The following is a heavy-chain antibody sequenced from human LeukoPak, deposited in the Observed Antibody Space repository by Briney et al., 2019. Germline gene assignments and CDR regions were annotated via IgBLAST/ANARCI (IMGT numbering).Heavy chain of an antibody. V-gene: IGHV3-74*01. D-gene: IGHD2-2*01. CDR2: IKGDGITT. CDR3: AKADCSTTSCYFDP. CDR1: GFTFSSFW. J-gene: IGHJ5*02. Sequence: GGSLRLSCEASGFTFSSFWMHWVRQAPGKGLVWVARIKGDGITTNYADPEKGRFTVSRDNAKNTVYLQMNSLRAEDTAVYYCAKADCSTTSCYFDPWGQGTLVTVSS.